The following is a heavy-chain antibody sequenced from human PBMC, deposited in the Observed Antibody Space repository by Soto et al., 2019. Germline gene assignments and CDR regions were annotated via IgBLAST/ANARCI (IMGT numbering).Heavy chain of an antibody. V-gene: IGHV3-23*01. CDR3: AREDPFAAETKEPHFDY. J-gene: IGHJ4*02. Sequence: EVQLLESGGDLVQPGGSLRLSCAASGFTFSRCAMSWVRQAPGKGLEWVSAISGSGSHTYYTDSVKGRFTISRDNSKNTLYLQMNSLRVEDTAAYYCAREDPFAAETKEPHFDYWGQGILVTVSS. CDR1: GFTFSRCA. D-gene: IGHD4-17*01. CDR2: ISGSGSHT.